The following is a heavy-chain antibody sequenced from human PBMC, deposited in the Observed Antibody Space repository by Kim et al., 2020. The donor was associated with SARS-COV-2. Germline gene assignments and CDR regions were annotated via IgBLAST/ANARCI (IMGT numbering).Heavy chain of an antibody. J-gene: IGHJ4*02. CDR3: ARVIQSPVWYFDY. V-gene: IGHV4-4*02. Sequence: SETLSLTCAVSGGSISSSNWWNWVRQPPGKGLEWIGEIYHSGSTNYNPSLKSRVTISVDKSKNQFSLKLSSVTAADTAVYYCARVIQSPVWYFDYWGQGTLVTVSS. CDR2: IYHSGST. CDR1: GGSISSSNW. D-gene: IGHD3-16*01.